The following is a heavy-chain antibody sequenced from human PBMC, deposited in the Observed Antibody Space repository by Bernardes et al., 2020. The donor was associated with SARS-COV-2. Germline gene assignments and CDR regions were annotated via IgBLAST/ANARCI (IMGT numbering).Heavy chain of an antibody. CDR3: ANNGYSYGYSLW. D-gene: IGHD5-18*01. V-gene: IGHV3-23*01. CDR1: GFTFPYYA. J-gene: IGHJ4*02. CDR2: ISCSGATT. Sequence: GGSLRLSCAASGFTFPYYAMSWVRRAPGKGLEWVSYISCSGATTFYSDSVKGRFTISRDNSKNTLFLQMNDLRADDTAVYYCANNGYSYGYSLWWGQGTLVTVSS.